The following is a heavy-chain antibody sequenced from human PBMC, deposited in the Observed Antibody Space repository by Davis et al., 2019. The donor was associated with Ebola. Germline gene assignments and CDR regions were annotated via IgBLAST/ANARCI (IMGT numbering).Heavy chain of an antibody. D-gene: IGHD5-12*01. V-gene: IGHV3-11*01. Sequence: PGGSLRLSCEASGFTFSDYHMSWIRQAPGKGLEWVSQISASGSIKNYAVSVKGRFTISRDNVKNSLSLQMDSLRAEDAAVYYCARGTRGYGVPLGRWGQGTLVTVSS. CDR2: ISASGSIK. CDR3: ARGTRGYGVPLGR. J-gene: IGHJ4*02. CDR1: GFTFSDYH.